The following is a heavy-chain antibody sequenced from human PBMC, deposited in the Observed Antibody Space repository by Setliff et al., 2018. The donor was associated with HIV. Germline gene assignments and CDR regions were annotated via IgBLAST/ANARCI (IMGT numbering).Heavy chain of an antibody. CDR3: ARDARWLQFPYFDY. CDR2: IYTDGST. D-gene: IGHD5-12*01. Sequence: SETLSLTCTVSGGSITSGNYFWTWIRQPAGKGLEWIGHIYTDGSTNYNPSFRSRVTISVDSSKNQFSLKLGSVTAADTAVYYCARDARWLQFPYFDYWGQGTLVTVSS. V-gene: IGHV4-61*09. J-gene: IGHJ4*01. CDR1: GGSITSGNYF.